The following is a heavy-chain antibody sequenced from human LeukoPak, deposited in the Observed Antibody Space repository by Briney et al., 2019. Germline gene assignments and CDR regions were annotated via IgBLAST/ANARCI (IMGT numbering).Heavy chain of an antibody. CDR1: GGTFSSYA. D-gene: IGHD3-22*01. CDR2: IIPIFGTA. J-gene: IGHJ3*02. Sequence: SVKVSCKASGGTFSSYAISWVRQAPGQGLEWMGGIIPIFGTANYAQKFQGRVTITADESTSTAYMELSSLRSEDTAVYYCARRGIKTMSSGHTNAFDIWGQGTMVTVSS. CDR3: ARRGIKTMSSGHTNAFDI. V-gene: IGHV1-69*13.